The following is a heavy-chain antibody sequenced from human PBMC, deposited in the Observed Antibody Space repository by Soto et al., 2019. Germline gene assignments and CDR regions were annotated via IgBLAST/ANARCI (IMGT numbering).Heavy chain of an antibody. CDR3: AKDTSKYSNNWPAYYGLDV. J-gene: IGHJ6*02. CDR2: ISFDGSNK. CDR1: GFTFSSFG. Sequence: QVQLVESGGGVVQPGRSLRLSCAASGFTFSSFGMHWVRQAPGKGLEWVAFISFDGSNKYYADSVKGRFTISRDNSKNPLSLQMNSLKAEDTAVYYCAKDTSKYSNNWPAYYGLDVWGQGTTVTVSS. D-gene: IGHD1-1*01. V-gene: IGHV3-30*18.